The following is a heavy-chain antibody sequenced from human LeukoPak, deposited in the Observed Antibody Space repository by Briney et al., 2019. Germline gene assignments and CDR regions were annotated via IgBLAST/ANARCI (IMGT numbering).Heavy chain of an antibody. CDR3: ARHVYYDTSGYYYGSLNFDY. CDR2: INHSGST. Sequence: SETLSLTCAVYGGSFSGYYWSLIRQPPGKGPEWIGEINHSGSTNYNPSLKSRVTISVDTSKNQFSLKLSSVTAADTAVYYCARHVYYDTSGYYYGSLNFDYWGQGTLVTVSS. D-gene: IGHD3-22*01. CDR1: GGSFSGYY. V-gene: IGHV4-34*01. J-gene: IGHJ4*02.